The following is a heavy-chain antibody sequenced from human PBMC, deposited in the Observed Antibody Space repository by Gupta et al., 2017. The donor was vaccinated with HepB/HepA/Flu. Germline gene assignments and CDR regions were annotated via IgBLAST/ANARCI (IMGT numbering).Heavy chain of an antibody. CDR1: GGSISSYY. V-gene: IGHV4-59*01. Sequence: QVQLQESGPGLVKPSETLSLTCTVSGGSISSYYWSWIRQPPGKGLEWIGYIYYSGSTKYNPSRKSRVTISVDTSKNQVSMKLSSVTAAATAVYYCAIVVSSSGWNPHFAYGGQGTMVTVYS. D-gene: IGHD6-19*01. CDR3: AIVVSSSGWNPHFAY. J-gene: IGHJ4*02. CDR2: IYYSGST.